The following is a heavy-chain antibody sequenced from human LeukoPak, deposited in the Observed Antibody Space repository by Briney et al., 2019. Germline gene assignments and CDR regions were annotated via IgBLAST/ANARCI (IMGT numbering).Heavy chain of an antibody. D-gene: IGHD3-22*01. CDR3: ARAPTYYYDSSGYYRFDY. Sequence: SETLSLTCAVYGGSFSGYYWSWIRQPPGKGLEWIGEINHSGSTNYNPSLKSRVTISVDTSKNQFSLKLSSVTAADTAVYYCARAPTYYYDSSGYYRFDYWGQGTLVTVSS. CDR2: INHSGST. V-gene: IGHV4-34*01. CDR1: GGSFSGYY. J-gene: IGHJ4*02.